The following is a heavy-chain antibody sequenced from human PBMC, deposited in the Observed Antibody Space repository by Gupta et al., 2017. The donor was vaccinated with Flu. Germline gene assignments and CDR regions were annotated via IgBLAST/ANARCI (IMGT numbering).Heavy chain of an antibody. V-gene: IGHV3-20*01. D-gene: IGHD1/OR15-1a*01. CDR3: ARDRTTSQYFGMDV. CDR2: INWSGRAT. J-gene: IGHJ6*02. Sequence: EVNLVESGGGVVRPGASLRLSCATSGCNLDASGMSWVGQAPGEGLVWVSGINWSGRATGYADAVKGRFTIFRDNAKNSLYLQMDNLRAEDTASYLGARDRTTSQYFGMDVWGQGTTVTVSS. CDR1: GCNLDASG.